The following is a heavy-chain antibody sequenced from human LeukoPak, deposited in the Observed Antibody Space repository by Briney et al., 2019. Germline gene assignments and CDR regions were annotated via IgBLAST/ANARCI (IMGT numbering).Heavy chain of an antibody. Sequence: SETLSLTCTVSGGSISSSNYYWGWIRQPPGKGLEWIGNIYYSGSTYYNPSLKSRVTISVDTSKNQFSLKLSSVTAADTAVYYCTRAFYYDFWTGVNFDYWGQGTLVTVSS. D-gene: IGHD3-3*01. CDR3: TRAFYYDFWTGVNFDY. J-gene: IGHJ4*02. V-gene: IGHV4-39*01. CDR2: IYYSGST. CDR1: GGSISSSNYY.